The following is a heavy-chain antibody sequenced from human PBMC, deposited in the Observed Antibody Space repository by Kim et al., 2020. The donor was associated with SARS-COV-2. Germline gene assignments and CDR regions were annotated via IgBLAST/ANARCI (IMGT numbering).Heavy chain of an antibody. J-gene: IGHJ6*02. V-gene: IGHV3-7*01. CDR2: IKQDGSEK. Sequence: GGSLRLSCAASGFTFSSYWMSWVRQAPGKGLEWVANIKQDGSEKYYVDSVKGRFTISRDNAKNSLYLQMNSLRAEDTAVYYCAREAEVPYYYGMDVWGQGTTVTVSS. CDR1: GFTFSSYW. D-gene: IGHD2-2*01. CDR3: AREAEVPYYYGMDV.